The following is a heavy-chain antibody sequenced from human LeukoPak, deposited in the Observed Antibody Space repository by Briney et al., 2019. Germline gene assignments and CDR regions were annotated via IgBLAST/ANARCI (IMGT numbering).Heavy chain of an antibody. CDR2: IFYDGSKK. CDR3: ARDERSWYFDL. V-gene: IGHV3-33*01. CDR1: GFTFSNYG. J-gene: IGHJ2*01. Sequence: GESLRLSCAASGFTFSNYGMLWIRQAPGKGLEWVAVIFYDGSKKYYADSVEGRFTISRDNSKNTLYLQMNSLRAEDMAAYYCARDERSWYFDLWGRGTLVTVSS.